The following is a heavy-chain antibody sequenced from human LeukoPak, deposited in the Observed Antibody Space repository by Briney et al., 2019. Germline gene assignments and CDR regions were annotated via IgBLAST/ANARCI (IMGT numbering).Heavy chain of an antibody. CDR1: GYSFISYW. J-gene: IGHJ4*02. CDR2: IYPSESDT. Sequence: GESLKISCKGSGYSFISYWIGWVRQMPGKGLEWMGIIYPSESDTRYSPSFEGQVTISADKSISTAYLQWSRLKASDTAMYYCARLAKRSLAGEHDYWGQGTLVTVSS. D-gene: IGHD1/OR15-1a*01. CDR3: ARLAKRSLAGEHDY. V-gene: IGHV5-51*01.